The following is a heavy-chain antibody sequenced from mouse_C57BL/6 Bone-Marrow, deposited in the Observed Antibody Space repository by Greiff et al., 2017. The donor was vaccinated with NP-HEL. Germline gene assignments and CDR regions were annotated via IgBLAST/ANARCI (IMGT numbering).Heavy chain of an antibody. CDR3: TPSCDYRSTDWYFDV. J-gene: IGHJ1*03. V-gene: IGHV14-4*01. CDR1: GFNIKDDY. Sequence: EVQLQQSGAELVRPGASVKLSCTASGFNIKDDYMHWVKQRPEQGLEWIGWIDPENGDTEYASKFQGKATITADTSSNTAYLQLSSLTSEDTAVYYCTPSCDYRSTDWYFDVGGTGPRSPSPQ. D-gene: IGHD2-4*01. CDR2: IDPENGDT.